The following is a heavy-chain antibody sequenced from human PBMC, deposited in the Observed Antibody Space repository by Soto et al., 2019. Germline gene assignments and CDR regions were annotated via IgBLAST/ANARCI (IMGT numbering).Heavy chain of an antibody. J-gene: IGHJ4*02. CDR3: ARGRYGDY. D-gene: IGHD1-1*01. CDR1: GYTFTSYG. V-gene: IGHV1-18*01. CDR2: ISAHNGNT. Sequence: QVHLVQSGAEVKKPGASVKVSCKASGYTFTSYGITWVRQAPGQGLEWRGWISAHNGNTDYAQELQGRVIVTRDTSTSTAYMELRGLRSDDTAVYYCARGRYGDYWGQGALVTVSS.